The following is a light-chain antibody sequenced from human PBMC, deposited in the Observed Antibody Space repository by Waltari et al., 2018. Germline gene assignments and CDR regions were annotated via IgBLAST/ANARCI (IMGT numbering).Light chain of an antibody. CDR1: QSVSSS. Sequence: EIVLTQSPATLSLSPGERATLSCRVSQSVSSSLAWYQQKLGQAPRLLIYGASSRATGIPDRFSGSGSGTDFTLTISSLEPEDFAVYYCQQYNKWWTFGQGTKVEIK. CDR2: GAS. V-gene: IGKV3-15*01. J-gene: IGKJ1*01. CDR3: QQYNKWWT.